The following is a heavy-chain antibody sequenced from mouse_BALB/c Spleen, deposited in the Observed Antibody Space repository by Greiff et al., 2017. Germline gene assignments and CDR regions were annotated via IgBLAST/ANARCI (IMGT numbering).Heavy chain of an antibody. Sequence: EVQLVESGGGLVKPGGSLKLSCAASGFTFSDYYMYWVRQTPEKRLEWVATISDGGSYTYYPDSVKGRFTISRDNAKNNLYLQMSSLKSEDTAMYYCAREGDGNYAFAYWGQGTLVTVSA. J-gene: IGHJ3*01. CDR3: AREGDGNYAFAY. V-gene: IGHV5-4*02. CDR1: GFTFSDYY. CDR2: ISDGGSYT. D-gene: IGHD2-1*01.